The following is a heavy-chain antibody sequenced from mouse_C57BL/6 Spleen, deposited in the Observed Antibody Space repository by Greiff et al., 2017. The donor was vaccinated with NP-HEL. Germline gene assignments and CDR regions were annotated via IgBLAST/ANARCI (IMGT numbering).Heavy chain of an antibody. CDR3: AREGLGWLWAMDY. CDR2: IYPRSGYT. Sequence: QVQLQQSGAELARPGASVKLSCKASGYTFTSYGISWVKQRPGQGLEWIGEIYPRSGYTYYNEKFKGKATLTADKSSSTAYMALRSLTSEDSAVYFCAREGLGWLWAMDYWGQGTSVTVSS. CDR1: GYTFTSYG. D-gene: IGHD1-1*02. V-gene: IGHV1-81*01. J-gene: IGHJ4*01.